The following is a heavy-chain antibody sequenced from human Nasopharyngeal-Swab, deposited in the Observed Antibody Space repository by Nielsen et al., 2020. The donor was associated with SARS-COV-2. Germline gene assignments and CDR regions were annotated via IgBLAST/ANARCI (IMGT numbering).Heavy chain of an antibody. J-gene: IGHJ6*03. CDR1: GDSISRGDYY. Sequence: SCSVSGDSISRGDYYWSWIRQSPVKGLEWIGYIYHTGSTSYNPSLRSRLIISSDASKNQFSLRLSSVTAADTAMYYCARRRGPAYYYYMDVWGKGTPVTVSS. V-gene: IGHV4-30-4*01. CDR2: IYHTGST. CDR3: ARRRGPAYYYYMDV.